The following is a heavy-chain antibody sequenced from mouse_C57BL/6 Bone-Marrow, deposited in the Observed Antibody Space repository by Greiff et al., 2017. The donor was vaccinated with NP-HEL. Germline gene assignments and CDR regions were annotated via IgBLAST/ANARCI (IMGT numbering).Heavy chain of an antibody. CDR1: GYTFTSYG. Sequence: QVQLQQSGAELARPGASVKLSCKASGYTFTSYGISWVKQRTGQGLEWIGEIYPRSGNTYYNEKFKGKATLTADKSSSTAYMELRSLTSEDSAVYFCARNGDLYDGSYYAMDYWGQGTSVTVSS. J-gene: IGHJ4*01. CDR2: IYPRSGNT. V-gene: IGHV1-81*01. CDR3: ARNGDLYDGSYYAMDY. D-gene: IGHD2-3*01.